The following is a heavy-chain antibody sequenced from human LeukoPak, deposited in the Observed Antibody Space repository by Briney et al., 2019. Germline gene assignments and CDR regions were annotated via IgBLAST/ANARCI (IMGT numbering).Heavy chain of an antibody. CDR1: GGSISSYY. J-gene: IGHJ4*02. V-gene: IGHV4-59*08. Sequence: PSETLSLTCTVSGGSISSYYWNWIRQPPGKGLEWSGYTYYSGSTNYHPSLKRRVTISVNTSKNQFSLKLSSVTAADTAVYFCARQLRGEAVAGHLQPFDYWGQGTLVTVSS. D-gene: IGHD6-19*01. CDR2: TYYSGST. CDR3: ARQLRGEAVAGHLQPFDY.